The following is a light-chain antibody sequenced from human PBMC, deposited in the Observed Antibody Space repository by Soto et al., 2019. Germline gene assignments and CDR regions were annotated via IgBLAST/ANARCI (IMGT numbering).Light chain of an antibody. J-gene: IGKJ3*01. CDR2: QIS. CDR1: QSLVFSDGNTY. V-gene: IGKV2-24*01. CDR3: MQGIQFPFT. Sequence: EIVMTQTPLSSSVTLGQPASISCRSSQSLVFSDGNTYLTWLHQRPGQPPRLLIYQISKRFSGVPDRFSGSGAGTDFTLKISRVEAEDVGVYYCMQGIQFPFTFGPGTTVDIK.